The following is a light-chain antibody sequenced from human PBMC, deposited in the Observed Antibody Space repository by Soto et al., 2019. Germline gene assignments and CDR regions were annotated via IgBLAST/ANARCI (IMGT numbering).Light chain of an antibody. V-gene: IGLV1-40*01. CDR1: SSNIGANYD. J-gene: IGLJ1*01. Sequence: QSALTQPPSVSAAPVQRVTISCTGSSSNIGANYDVHWYQHRPGTAPKLLIFGNTNRPSGVPDRFSGSKSGTSASLAITGRQAKDEGDYYCQSYDSTLSAGYVFGSWTKVTVL. CDR3: QSYDSTLSAGYV. CDR2: GNT.